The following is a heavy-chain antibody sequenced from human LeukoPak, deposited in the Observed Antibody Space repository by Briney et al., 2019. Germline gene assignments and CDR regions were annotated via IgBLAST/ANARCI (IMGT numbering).Heavy chain of an antibody. CDR3: AREGAYDSSGYYQTDY. CDR1: GFTFSSYE. CDR2: ISSSGSTI. J-gene: IGHJ4*02. V-gene: IGHV3-48*03. D-gene: IGHD3-22*01. Sequence: GGSLRLSCAASGFTFSSYEMNWVRQAPGKGLEGVSYISSSGSTIYYADSVKGRFAISRDNAKNSLYLQMNSLRAEDTAVYYCAREGAYDSSGYYQTDYWGQGTLVTVSS.